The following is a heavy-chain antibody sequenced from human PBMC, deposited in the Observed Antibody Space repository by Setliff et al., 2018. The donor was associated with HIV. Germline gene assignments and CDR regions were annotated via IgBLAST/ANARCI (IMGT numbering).Heavy chain of an antibody. V-gene: IGHV7-4-1*02. CDR3: ARVGSYWSTFDY. J-gene: IGHJ4*02. CDR2: INTETGNP. CDR1: GYAFTAYG. Sequence: ASVKVSCKASGYAFTAYGITWVRQAPGQGPEWMGWINTETGNPMYAQGFTGRFVFSLDTSVSTAYLQINSLKAEDTAMYYCARVGSYWSTFDYWGQGALVTVSS. D-gene: IGHD1-26*01.